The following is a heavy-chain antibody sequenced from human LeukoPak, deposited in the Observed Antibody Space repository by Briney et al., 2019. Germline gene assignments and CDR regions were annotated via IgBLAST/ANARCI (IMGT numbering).Heavy chain of an antibody. V-gene: IGHV3-7*01. Sequence: GGSLRLSCAASGFTFSSYWMSWVRQAPGKGLEWVANIKQDGSEKYYVDSVKGRFTISRDNAKNSLYLQMNSLRAEDTAVYYCASLSSSWTGDYFDYWGQGTLVTVSS. CDR3: ASLSSSWTGDYFDY. D-gene: IGHD6-13*01. CDR1: GFTFSSYW. J-gene: IGHJ4*02. CDR2: IKQDGSEK.